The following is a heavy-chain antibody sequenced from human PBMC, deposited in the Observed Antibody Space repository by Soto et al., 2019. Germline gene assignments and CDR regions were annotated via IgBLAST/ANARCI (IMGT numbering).Heavy chain of an antibody. J-gene: IGHJ5*02. D-gene: IGHD3-3*02. CDR1: GGSISSSSYY. CDR3: ASPKIASYNWFDP. CDR2: IYYSGST. V-gene: IGHV4-39*01. Sequence: SETLSLTCTVSGGSISSSSYYWGWIRQPPGKGLEWIGSIYYSGSTYYNPSLKSRVTISVDTSKNQFSLKLTSVTAADTAVYYCASPKIASYNWFDPWGQGTRVTVSS.